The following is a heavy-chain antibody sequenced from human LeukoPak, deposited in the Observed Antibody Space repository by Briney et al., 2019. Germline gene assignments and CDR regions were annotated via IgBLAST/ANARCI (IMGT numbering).Heavy chain of an antibody. CDR1: GGSFSGYY. Sequence: SETLSLTCAVYGGSFSGYYWSWIRQPPGKGLEWIGEINHSGSTNYNPSLKSRVTISVDTSKNQFSLKLSSVTAADTAVYHCARDRIAVAFDYWGQGTLVTVSS. CDR3: ARDRIAVAFDY. D-gene: IGHD6-13*01. J-gene: IGHJ4*02. V-gene: IGHV4-34*01. CDR2: INHSGST.